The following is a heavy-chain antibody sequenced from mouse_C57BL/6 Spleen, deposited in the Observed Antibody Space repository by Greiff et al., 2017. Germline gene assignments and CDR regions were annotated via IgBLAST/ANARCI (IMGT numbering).Heavy chain of an antibody. D-gene: IGHD2-4*01. CDR1: GYAFSSSW. V-gene: IGHV1-82*01. CDR2: IYPGDGDT. J-gene: IGHJ2*01. CDR3: ARYIYYDSYLDY. Sequence: VQLQQSGPELVKPGASVKISCKASGYAFSSSWMNWVKQRPGKGLEWIGRIYPGDGDTNYNGKFKGKATLTADKSSSTAYMQLSSLTSEDSAVYFCARYIYYDSYLDYWGQGTTLTVSS.